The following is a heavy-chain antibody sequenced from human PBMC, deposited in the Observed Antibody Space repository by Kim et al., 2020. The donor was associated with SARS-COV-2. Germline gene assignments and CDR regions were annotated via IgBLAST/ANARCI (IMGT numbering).Heavy chain of an antibody. D-gene: IGHD6-19*01. V-gene: IGHV3-33*06. Sequence: GGSLRLSCAASGFTFSSYGMHWVRQAPGKGLEWVAVIWYDGSNKYYADSVKGRFTISRDNSKNTLYLQMNSLRAEDTAVYYCAKDLISAVAGTEEEFYYYYGMDVWGQGTTVTVSS. CDR3: AKDLISAVAGTEEEFYYYYGMDV. CDR2: IWYDGSNK. J-gene: IGHJ6*02. CDR1: GFTFSSYG.